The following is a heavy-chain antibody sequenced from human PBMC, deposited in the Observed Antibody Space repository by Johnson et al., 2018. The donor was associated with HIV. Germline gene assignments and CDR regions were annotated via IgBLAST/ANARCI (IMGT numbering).Heavy chain of an antibody. CDR2: ISYDGSKK. V-gene: IGHV3-30*18. D-gene: IGHD2-21*02. CDR1: GFTFDDYG. J-gene: IGHJ3*02. CDR3: AKGACGGDCFSHDALDI. Sequence: QVQLVESGGGVVRPGGSLRLSCAVSGFTFDDYGMSWVRQAPGKGLEWVAVISYDGSKKYYADSVKGRFTISRDDSKNTVYLQMNSLRAEDTAVYYCAKGACGGDCFSHDALDIWGQGTMVTVSS.